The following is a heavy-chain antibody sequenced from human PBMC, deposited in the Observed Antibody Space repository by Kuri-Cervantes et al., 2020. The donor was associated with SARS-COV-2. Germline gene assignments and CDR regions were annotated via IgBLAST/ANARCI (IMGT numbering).Heavy chain of an antibody. Sequence: TSVKVSCKTSGFTFTNSVVQWVRQARGQSLEWTGWIVVGSDNTKYAQKFQERGTITRDMSTSTAYMELSSLRSEDTAVYYCARDNDYYNDRGFYYYYMDVWGEGTTVTVSS. CDR3: ARDNDYYNDRGFYYYYMDV. J-gene: IGHJ6*03. CDR2: IVVGSDNT. CDR1: GFTFTNSV. D-gene: IGHD3-16*01. V-gene: IGHV1-58*01.